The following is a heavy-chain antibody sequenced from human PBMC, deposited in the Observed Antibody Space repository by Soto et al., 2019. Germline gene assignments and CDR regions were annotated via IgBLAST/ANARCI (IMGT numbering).Heavy chain of an antibody. Sequence: SSVKVSCKASGYIFTAYYLHWVRQAPGQGLEWMGWIYPDTGDTGFHQKFQDRVTLTRDTATDTAFMELTGPKFNDTALYYCTRGPLEWGRGSLVTVSS. J-gene: IGHJ4*02. V-gene: IGHV1-2*02. CDR2: IYPDTGDT. CDR3: TRGPLE. CDR1: GYIFTAYY.